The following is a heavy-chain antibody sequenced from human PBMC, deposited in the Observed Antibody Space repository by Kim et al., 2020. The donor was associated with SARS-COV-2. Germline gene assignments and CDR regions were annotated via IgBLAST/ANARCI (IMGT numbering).Heavy chain of an antibody. CDR3: ARSTVYGDYYYGMDV. D-gene: IGHD4-17*01. J-gene: IGHJ6*02. Sequence: ARKLQGRVTMTRNTSISTAYMELSSLRSEDTAVYYCARSTVYGDYYYGMDVWGQGTTVTVSS. V-gene: IGHV1-8*01.